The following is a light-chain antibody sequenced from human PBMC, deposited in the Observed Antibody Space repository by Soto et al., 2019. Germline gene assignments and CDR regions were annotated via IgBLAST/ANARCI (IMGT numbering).Light chain of an antibody. V-gene: IGKV3-15*01. CDR3: RQYNSWPPT. CDR2: GAS. Sequence: MVITQSPYTLPVSPGERATLSCRASQSVSTNLAWYQHKPGQAPRLLIYGASTRATGIPARFSGSGSETEFTLTITSLQSGDFADYCCRQYNSWPPTLRQGSQVDI. J-gene: IGKJ1*01. CDR1: QSVSTN.